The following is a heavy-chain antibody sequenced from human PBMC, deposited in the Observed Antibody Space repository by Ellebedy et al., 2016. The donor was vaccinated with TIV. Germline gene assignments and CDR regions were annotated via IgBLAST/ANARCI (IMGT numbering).Heavy chain of an antibody. CDR3: ARSRDGYNLGSWYFDL. J-gene: IGHJ2*01. Sequence: MPSETLSLTCTVSGGSISSSSYYWSWIRQPPGKGLEWIGYIYYSGSTNYNPSLKSRVTISVDTSKNQFSLKLSSVTAADTAVYYCARSRDGYNLGSWYFDLWGRGTLVTVSS. CDR1: GGSISSSSYY. V-gene: IGHV4-61*01. CDR2: IYYSGST. D-gene: IGHD5-24*01.